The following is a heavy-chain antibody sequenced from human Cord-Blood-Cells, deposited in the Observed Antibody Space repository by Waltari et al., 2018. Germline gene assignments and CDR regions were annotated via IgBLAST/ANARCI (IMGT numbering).Heavy chain of an antibody. D-gene: IGHD6-6*01. CDR3: ARYSSSSYYYYMDV. CDR1: GYTFTGYY. V-gene: IGHV1-2*02. J-gene: IGHJ6*03. CDR2: INPNSGGT. Sequence: QVQLVQSGAEVKKPGASVKVSCKASGYTFTGYYMHWVRQAPGQGLEWMGWINPNSGGTNYAQKFQGRFTMTRDPSISTAYMELSRLRSDDTAVYYCARYSSSSYYYYMDVWGKGTTVTVSS.